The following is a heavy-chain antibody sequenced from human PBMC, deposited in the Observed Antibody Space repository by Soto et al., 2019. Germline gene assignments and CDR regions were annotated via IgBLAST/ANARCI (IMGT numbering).Heavy chain of an antibody. Sequence: QPGGSLRLACAASGFTFSSYGMHWVRQAPGKGLEWVAVISYDGSNKYYADSVKGRFTISRDNSKNTLYVQMNSLRAEDTAVYYCAKEEAGATAYFDYWGQGTLVTVSS. V-gene: IGHV3-30*18. CDR3: AKEEAGATAYFDY. CDR1: GFTFSSYG. D-gene: IGHD1-26*01. CDR2: ISYDGSNK. J-gene: IGHJ4*02.